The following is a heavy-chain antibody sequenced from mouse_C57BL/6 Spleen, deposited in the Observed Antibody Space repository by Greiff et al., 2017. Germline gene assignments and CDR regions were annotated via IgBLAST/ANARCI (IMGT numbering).Heavy chain of an antibody. J-gene: IGHJ1*03. V-gene: IGHV14-2*01. CDR1: GFNIKDYY. CDR3: ARDYGNYDWYFDV. CDR2: IDPENGET. D-gene: IGHD2-1*01. Sequence: VQLQQSGAELVMPGASVKLSCTASGFNIKDYYMHWVKQRTEQGLEWIGRIDPENGETKYAQKFQGKATVTADTSSNTAYMQLSSLTSEDTAVDYCARDYGNYDWYFDVWGKGTAVTVSS.